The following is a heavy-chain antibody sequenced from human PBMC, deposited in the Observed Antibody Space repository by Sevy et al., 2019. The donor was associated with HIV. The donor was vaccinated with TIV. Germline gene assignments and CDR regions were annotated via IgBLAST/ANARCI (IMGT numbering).Heavy chain of an antibody. J-gene: IGHJ6*02. CDR1: GFTFSSYA. V-gene: IGHV3-23*01. CDR2: ISGSGGST. Sequence: GGSLRLSCAASGFTFSSYAMSWVRQAPGKGLEWVSAISGSGGSTYYSDSVKGRFTIPRDNSKNTLYLQMNSLRAEDTAVYYCAKDRPTYYYYYGMDVWGQGTTVTVSS. CDR3: AKDRPTYYYYYGMDV.